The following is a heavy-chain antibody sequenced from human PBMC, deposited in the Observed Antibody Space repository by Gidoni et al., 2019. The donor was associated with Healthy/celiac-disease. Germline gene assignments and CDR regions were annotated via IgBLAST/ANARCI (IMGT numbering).Heavy chain of an antibody. J-gene: IGHJ4*02. V-gene: IGHV3-33*08. CDR1: GFTFLSYG. Sequence: QVQLVESWGGVVQPGRSLRLSCAASGFTFLSYGMHGVRQSPGKGLEWVAVIWYDGSNKYYEDSVKGRFTISRDNSKNTLYLQMNSLRAEDTAVYYCARDLGRTTVTTLLFDYWGQGTLVTVSS. CDR2: IWYDGSNK. CDR3: ARDLGRTTVTTLLFDY. D-gene: IGHD4-17*01.